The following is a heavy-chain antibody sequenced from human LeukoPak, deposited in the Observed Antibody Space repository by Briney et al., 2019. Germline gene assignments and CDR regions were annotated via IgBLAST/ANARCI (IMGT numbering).Heavy chain of an antibody. Sequence: PGGSLRLSCAASGFTFSSYSMNWVRQAPGKGLEWVSSISSSSSYIYYADSVKGRFTISRDNAKNSPYLQMNSLRAEDTAVYYCALYCSSTSCSPFDYWGQGTLVTVSS. D-gene: IGHD2-2*01. V-gene: IGHV3-21*01. CDR1: GFTFSSYS. CDR3: ALYCSSTSCSPFDY. J-gene: IGHJ4*02. CDR2: ISSSSSYI.